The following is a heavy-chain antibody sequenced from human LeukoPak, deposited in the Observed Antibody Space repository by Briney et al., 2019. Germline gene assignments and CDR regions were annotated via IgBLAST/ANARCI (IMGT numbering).Heavy chain of an antibody. Sequence: GGSLTLSCVLSGFPLCRYGVQWVRPARNRGLEWVAVISYDGRKKYYADSVKGRFTISRDNSKNTLYLQMNSLRAEDTAVYYCAKSAGGNSFDIWGQGTMVTVSS. D-gene: IGHD1-1*01. CDR1: GFPLCRYG. V-gene: IGHV3-30*18. CDR3: AKSAGGNSFDI. J-gene: IGHJ3*02. CDR2: ISYDGRKK.